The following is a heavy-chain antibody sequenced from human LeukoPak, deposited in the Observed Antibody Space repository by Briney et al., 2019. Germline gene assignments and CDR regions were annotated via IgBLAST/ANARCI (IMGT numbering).Heavy chain of an antibody. V-gene: IGHV3-53*01. CDR2: IYTGGGR. CDR3: ARGIDY. J-gene: IGHJ4*02. CDR1: GSTVSSYY. Sequence: GGSLRLSCAASGSTVSSYYMNWVRQAPGKELEWVSVIYTGGGRYYADSVRGRFTISRDTSKNMVFLQMNSLRVEDTAVYYCARGIDYWGRGTLVTVSS.